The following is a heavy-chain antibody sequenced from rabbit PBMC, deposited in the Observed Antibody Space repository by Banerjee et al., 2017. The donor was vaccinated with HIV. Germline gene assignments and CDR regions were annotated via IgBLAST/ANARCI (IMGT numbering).Heavy chain of an antibody. D-gene: IGHD6-1*01. J-gene: IGHJ4*01. V-gene: IGHV1S47*01. CDR2: IYNGDGST. Sequence: QEQLKESGGGLVQPGGSLKLSCKASGFDFSSNAMCWVRQAPGKGPEWIACIYNGDGSTYYASWAKGRFTISKTSSTTVTLQMTSLTAADTATYFCAKVDYHYYTYGYPGYAYAPYFNLWGPGTLVTVS. CDR3: AKVDYHYYTYGYPGYAYAPYFNL. CDR1: GFDFSSNA.